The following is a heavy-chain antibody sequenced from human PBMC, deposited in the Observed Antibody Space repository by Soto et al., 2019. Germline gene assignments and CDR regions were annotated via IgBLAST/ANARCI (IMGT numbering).Heavy chain of an antibody. J-gene: IGHJ4*02. CDR1: GGSISSYY. V-gene: IGHV4-59*01. CDR2: IYYSGST. Sequence: SETLSLTCTVSGGSISSYYWSWIRQPPGKGLEWIGYIYYSGSTNYNPSLKSRVTISVDTSKNQFSLKLSSVTAADTAVYYCARLYCGGDCYLDYWGQGTLVTVS. CDR3: ARLYCGGDCYLDY. D-gene: IGHD2-21*02.